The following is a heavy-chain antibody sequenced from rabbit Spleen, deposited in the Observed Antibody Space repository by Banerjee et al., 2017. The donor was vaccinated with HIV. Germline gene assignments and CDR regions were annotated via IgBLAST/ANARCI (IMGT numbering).Heavy chain of an antibody. V-gene: IGHV1S45*01. CDR2: IFTAT. Sequence: QEQLVESGGGLVKPGASLTLTCTASGFSFSSSYDICWVRQAPGKGLEWIGCIFTATYYASWAKGRFTISKTSSTTVTLQMTSLTVAATATYFCARDAGSGPYIDGYFNLWGPGTLVTVS. D-gene: IGHD8-1*01. CDR3: ARDAGSGPYIDGYFNL. J-gene: IGHJ4*01. CDR1: GFSFSSSYD.